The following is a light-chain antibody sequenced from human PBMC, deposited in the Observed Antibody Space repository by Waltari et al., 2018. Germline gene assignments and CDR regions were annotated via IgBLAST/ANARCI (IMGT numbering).Light chain of an antibody. CDR2: NNF. J-gene: IGLJ2*01. CDR3: ATWDDRLNGPV. V-gene: IGLV1-44*01. CDR1: NSNIGRNT. Sequence: QSVLTQPPSASGTPRPRVTISCSGSNSNIGRNTVNWYQQFPGAAPTLLVYNNFQRPSGVPDRFSASKSGTSASLAILGVRPEDEADYYCATWDDRLNGPVFGGGTKLTVL.